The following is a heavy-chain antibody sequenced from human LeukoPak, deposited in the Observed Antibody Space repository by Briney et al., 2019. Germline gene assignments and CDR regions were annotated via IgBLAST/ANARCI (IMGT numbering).Heavy chain of an antibody. Sequence: GGSLRLSCAASGFTFSSYAMSWVRQAPGKGLEWVLAISGRGGSTYYADSVKGRFTIARDNSKNTLYLQMNSLRAEDTAVYYCAKDPSFDSSGYANDAFDIWGQGTMVTVSS. CDR3: AKDPSFDSSGYANDAFDI. V-gene: IGHV3-23*01. J-gene: IGHJ3*02. CDR1: GFTFSSYA. CDR2: ISGRGGST. D-gene: IGHD3-22*01.